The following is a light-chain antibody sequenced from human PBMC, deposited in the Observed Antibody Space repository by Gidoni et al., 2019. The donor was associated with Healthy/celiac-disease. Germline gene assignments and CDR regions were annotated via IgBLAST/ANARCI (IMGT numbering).Light chain of an antibody. Sequence: EIVMTQSPATLSVSPGERATLSCRASQSVNSNLAWYQQNPGQAPRLLIYGASTRATGIPARFSGSGSGTEFTLTISSLQSEDFAVYYCQQYNNWPPRWTFXXXTKVEIK. CDR1: QSVNSN. CDR3: QQYNNWPPRWT. V-gene: IGKV3-15*01. CDR2: GAS. J-gene: IGKJ1*01.